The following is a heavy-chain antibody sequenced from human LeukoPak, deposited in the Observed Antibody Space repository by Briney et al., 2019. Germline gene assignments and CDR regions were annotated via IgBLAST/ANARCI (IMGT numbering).Heavy chain of an antibody. CDR3: ARELIRITMVRGVSSEYYYYGMDV. J-gene: IGHJ6*02. V-gene: IGHV3-33*01. CDR1: GFTFSSYG. D-gene: IGHD3-10*01. Sequence: GGSLRLSCAASGFTFSSYGMHWVRQAPGKGLEWVAVIWYDGSNKYYADSVKGRFTISRDNSKNTLYLQMNSLRAEDTAVYYCARELIRITMVRGVSSEYYYYGMDVWGQGTTVTVSS. CDR2: IWYDGSNK.